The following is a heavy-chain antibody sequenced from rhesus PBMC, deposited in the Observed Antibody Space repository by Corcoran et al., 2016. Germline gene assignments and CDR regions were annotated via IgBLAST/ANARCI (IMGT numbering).Heavy chain of an antibody. D-gene: IGHD6-31*01. Sequence: QVQLQQWGEGLVKPSETLSLTCAVYGGSVSGYWWGWIRQPQGKGLEWIGRIRSGGSTTYTPAPMSLVTISIATSKKQCSLKLSAVTAADTAVDYCARHGDIAAADRGNSLDVWGRGVLVTVSS. CDR1: GGSVSGYW. CDR2: IRSGGST. V-gene: IGHV4-160*01. CDR3: ARHGDIAAADRGNSLDV. J-gene: IGHJ5-2*02.